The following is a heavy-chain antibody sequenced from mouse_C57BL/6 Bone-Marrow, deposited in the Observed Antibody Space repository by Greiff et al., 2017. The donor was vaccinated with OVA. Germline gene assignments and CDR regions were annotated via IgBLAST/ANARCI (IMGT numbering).Heavy chain of an antibody. CDR1: GFTFSNYW. V-gene: IGHV6-3*01. J-gene: IGHJ2*01. D-gene: IGHD1-1*01. CDR3: TIYYYGSSDDY. Sequence: EVKLVESGGGLVQPGGSMKLSCVASGFTFSNYWMNWVRQSPEKGLEWVAQIRLKSDNYATHYAESVKGRFTISRDDSKSSVYLQMNNLRAEDTGIYYCTIYYYGSSDDYWGQGTTLTVSS. CDR2: IRLKSDNYAT.